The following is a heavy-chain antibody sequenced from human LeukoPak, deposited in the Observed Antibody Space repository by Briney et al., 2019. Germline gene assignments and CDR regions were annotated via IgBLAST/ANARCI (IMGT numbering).Heavy chain of an antibody. CDR2: INPNSGGT. D-gene: IGHD6-13*01. CDR3: VRASSSWPYYFDY. CDR1: GYTFTGYY. Sequence: ASVKVSCKASGYTFTGYYMHWVRQAPGQGLEWMGWINPNSGGTNYAQKFQGRVTRTRDTSISTAYMELSRLRSDDTAVYYLVRASSSWPYYFDYWGEGTLVTVSS. J-gene: IGHJ4*02. V-gene: IGHV1-2*02.